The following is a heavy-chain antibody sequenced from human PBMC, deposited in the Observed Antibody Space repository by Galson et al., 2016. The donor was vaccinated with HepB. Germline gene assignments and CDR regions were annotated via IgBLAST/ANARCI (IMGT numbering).Heavy chain of an antibody. J-gene: IGHJ4*02. CDR2: IWSGAIKK. Sequence: SLRLSCAGSGFSFSTYAVHWVRQTPGKGLEWVAVIWSGAIKKYYADSVEGRFTISRDDSENTVYLQINTLRVEDTAMYYCASSIAVAGFIDYWGQGTLVTVSS. D-gene: IGHD6-19*01. CDR1: GFSFSTYA. V-gene: IGHV3-33*01. CDR3: ASSIAVAGFIDY.